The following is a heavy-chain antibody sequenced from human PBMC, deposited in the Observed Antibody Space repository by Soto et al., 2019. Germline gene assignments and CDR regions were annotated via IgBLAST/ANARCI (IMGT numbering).Heavy chain of an antibody. Sequence: ASMKVSCNASGGTFSSYAISWVRQAPGQGLEWMGGIIPIFGTANYAQKFQGRVTITADKSTSTAYMELSSLRSEDTAVYYCARDGRGAWFDPWGQGTLVTVSS. V-gene: IGHV1-69*06. CDR3: ARDGRGAWFDP. CDR1: GGTFSSYA. D-gene: IGHD3-10*01. CDR2: IIPIFGTA. J-gene: IGHJ5*02.